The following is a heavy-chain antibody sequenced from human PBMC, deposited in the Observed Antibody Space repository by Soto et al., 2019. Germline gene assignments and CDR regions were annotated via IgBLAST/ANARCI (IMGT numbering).Heavy chain of an antibody. CDR1: GFTFSSYS. CDR3: ARLGQWLVLEGAYYNYGMDV. D-gene: IGHD6-19*01. Sequence: GGSLRLSCAASGFTFSSYSMNWVRQAPGKGLEWVSSISSSSSYIYYADSVKGRFTISRDNAKNSLYLQMNSLRAEDKAVYYCARLGQWLVLEGAYYNYGMDVWGQGTTVTVSS. CDR2: ISSSSSYI. V-gene: IGHV3-21*01. J-gene: IGHJ6*02.